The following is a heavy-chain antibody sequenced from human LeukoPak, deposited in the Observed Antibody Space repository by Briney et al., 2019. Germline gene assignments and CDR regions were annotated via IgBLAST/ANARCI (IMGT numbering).Heavy chain of an antibody. D-gene: IGHD3-10*01. V-gene: IGHV3-74*01. CDR1: GFTSSSYW. CDR3: ASHPIYGSGSYPFDY. CDR2: INSDGSST. J-gene: IGHJ4*02. Sequence: GGSLRLSCAASGFTSSSYWMHWVRQAPGKGLVWVSRINSDGSSTSYADSVKGRFTISRDNAKNTLYLQMNSLRAEDTAVYYCASHPIYGSGSYPFDYWGQGTLVTVSS.